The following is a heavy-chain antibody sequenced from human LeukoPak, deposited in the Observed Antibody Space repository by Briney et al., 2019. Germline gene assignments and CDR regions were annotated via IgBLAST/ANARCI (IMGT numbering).Heavy chain of an antibody. CDR3: ARGSYCSGGSCMFDY. CDR2: VYHTGNT. J-gene: IGHJ4*02. V-gene: IGHV4-59*02. D-gene: IGHD2-15*01. Sequence: PSETLTLTCTVSGGSVSSYYWSWVRQPPGKGLEWIGHVYHTGNTNYNPSLKSRVTISADMSKNELSLKLSSVAAADTAVYYCARGSYCSGGSCMFDYWGQGTLVTVSS. CDR1: GGSVSSYY.